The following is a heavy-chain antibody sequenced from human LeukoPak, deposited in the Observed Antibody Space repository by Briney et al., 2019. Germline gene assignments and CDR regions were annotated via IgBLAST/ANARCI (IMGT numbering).Heavy chain of an antibody. J-gene: IGHJ5*02. CDR1: GFTFSSYA. CDR3: AKDLSELYNWFDP. Sequence: GGSLRLSCAASGFTFSSYAMSWVRQAPGKGLEWVSAISGSGGSTYYADSVKGRFTISRDNTKNTLYLQMNSLRAEDTAVYYCAKDLSELYNWFDPWGQETLVTVSS. V-gene: IGHV3-23*01. CDR2: ISGSGGST. D-gene: IGHD1-26*01.